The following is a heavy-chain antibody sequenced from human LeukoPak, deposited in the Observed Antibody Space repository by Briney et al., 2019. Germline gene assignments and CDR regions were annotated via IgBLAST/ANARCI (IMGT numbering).Heavy chain of an antibody. Sequence: GASVKVSCKASGYTFTSYYIHWVRQAPGQGLEWMAMINPSGDSTTYAQTIQGRVTMTRDTSTSTVYMDLSSLRSEDTAVYYCASVPYCGGDCSSGRYYFDYWGQGTLVTVSS. CDR1: GYTFTSYY. D-gene: IGHD2-21*02. CDR2: INPSGDST. CDR3: ASVPYCGGDCSSGRYYFDY. J-gene: IGHJ4*02. V-gene: IGHV1-46*01.